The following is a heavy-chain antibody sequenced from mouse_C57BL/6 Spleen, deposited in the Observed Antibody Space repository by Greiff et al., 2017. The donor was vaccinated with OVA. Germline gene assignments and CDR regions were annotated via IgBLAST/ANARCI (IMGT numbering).Heavy chain of an antibody. D-gene: IGHD1-1*01. CDR2: ISNGGGST. V-gene: IGHV5-12*01. CDR3: ARPPPVVVPYWYFDV. Sequence: DVKLQESGGGLVQPGGSLKLSCAASGFTFSDYYMYWVRQTPEKRLEWVAYISNGGGSTYYPDTVKGRFTISRDNAKNTLYLQMSRLKSEDTAMYYCARPPPVVVPYWYFDVWGTGTTVTVSS. CDR1: GFTFSDYY. J-gene: IGHJ1*03.